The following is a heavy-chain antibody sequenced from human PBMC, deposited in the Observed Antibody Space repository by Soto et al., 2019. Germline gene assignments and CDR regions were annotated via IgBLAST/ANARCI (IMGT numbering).Heavy chain of an antibody. J-gene: IGHJ4*02. Sequence: EVQLVESGGGLVKPGGSLRLSCAASGFTFSSYEMNWVRQAPGKGLEWVSYISSSGSTIYYADSVKGRFTISRDNAKNSLYLKMNSLGAEDTAVYYCARVLRVLDSSGWPHFDYWGQGTLVTVSS. D-gene: IGHD6-19*01. CDR2: ISSSGSTI. CDR1: GFTFSSYE. V-gene: IGHV3-48*03. CDR3: ARVLRVLDSSGWPHFDY.